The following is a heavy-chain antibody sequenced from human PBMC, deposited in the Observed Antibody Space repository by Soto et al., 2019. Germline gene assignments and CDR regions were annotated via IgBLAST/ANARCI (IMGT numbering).Heavy chain of an antibody. Sequence: QVQLVESGGGLVKPGGSLRLSCAASGFIFSDYYMRWIRQAPGKGLEWVSYISSSSRYTNYADSVKGRVTISRDNAKNSLFLQMNSLRAEDTAVYYCARAYSPSIVPALSYYYYGMDVWVQGTTVTVSS. V-gene: IGHV3-11*06. J-gene: IGHJ6*02. CDR3: ARAYSPSIVPALSYYYYGMDV. D-gene: IGHD2-2*01. CDR2: ISSSSRYT. CDR1: GFIFSDYY.